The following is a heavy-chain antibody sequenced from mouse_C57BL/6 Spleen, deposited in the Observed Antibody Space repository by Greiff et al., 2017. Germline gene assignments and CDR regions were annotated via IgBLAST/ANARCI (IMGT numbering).Heavy chain of an antibody. D-gene: IGHD4-1*01. CDR1: GFTFSNYW. CDR3: TLNWEFAY. J-gene: IGHJ3*01. V-gene: IGHV6-3*01. CDR2: ISLKSDNFAT. Sequence: DVMLVESGGGLVQPGGSMKLSCVASGFTFSNYWMNWVRQSPEKGLEWVAPISLKSDNFATHYAESVKGWFTISRDDSKSSVYLQMNNLRAEDTVIYYCTLNWEFAYWGQGTLVTVSA.